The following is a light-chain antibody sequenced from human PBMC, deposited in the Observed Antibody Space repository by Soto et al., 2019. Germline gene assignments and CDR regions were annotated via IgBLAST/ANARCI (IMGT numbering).Light chain of an antibody. CDR2: AAS. CDR3: QQSYNPPFT. Sequence: DIQMTQSPSSLSSSIGDRVTISCRASQTISTSLNWYQQKPGKAPKLLIYAASRLQSGVPSTFSCSGSGTDFTLTISSLQPEDFATYYCQQSYNPPFTFGPGTKVDFK. J-gene: IGKJ3*01. V-gene: IGKV1-39*01. CDR1: QTISTS.